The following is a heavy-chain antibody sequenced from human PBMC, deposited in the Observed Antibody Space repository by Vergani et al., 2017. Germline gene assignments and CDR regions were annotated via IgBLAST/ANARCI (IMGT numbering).Heavy chain of an antibody. CDR3: ARDIYCSSTSCSNWFDP. V-gene: IGHV1-2*02. J-gene: IGHJ5*02. CDR2: INPNSGGT. Sequence: QVQLVQSGAEVKKPGASVKVSCKASGYTFTGYYMHWVRQAPGQGLEWMGWINPNSGGTNYAQKFQGRVTMTRDPSISTAYMELSRLRSDDTAVYYCARDIYCSSTSCSNWFDPWGQGTLVTVSS. CDR1: GYTFTGYY. D-gene: IGHD2-2*01.